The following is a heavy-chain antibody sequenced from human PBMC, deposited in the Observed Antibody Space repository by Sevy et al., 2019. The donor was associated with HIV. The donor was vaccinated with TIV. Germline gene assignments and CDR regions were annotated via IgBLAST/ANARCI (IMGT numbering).Heavy chain of an antibody. CDR1: GGSINSDH. CDR2: VYYTGGT. Sequence: SDTLSLTCTVSGGSINSDHWNWIRQPPGKGLEWIGYVYYTGGTNYNPSLKNRVTISVDRTKNQFSLKLTSVTAADTAVYYCARRNDFDIWGQGTIVTVSS. V-gene: IGHV4-59*08. CDR3: ARRNDFDI. J-gene: IGHJ3*02.